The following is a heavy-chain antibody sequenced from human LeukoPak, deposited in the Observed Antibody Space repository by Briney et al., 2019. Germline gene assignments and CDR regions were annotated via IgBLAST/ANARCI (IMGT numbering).Heavy chain of an antibody. CDR1: GFTVSSNY. CDR3: GRPSLGDSPNYFDY. J-gene: IGHJ4*02. Sequence: GGSLRLSCAASGFTVSSNYMSWVRQAPGKGLEWVSVIYSGGSTYYADSVKGRFTISRDNSKNTLYLQMNSLRAEDTAVYYCGRPSLGDSPNYFDYGGKEPRVPVPS. CDR2: IYSGGST. D-gene: IGHD4-17*01. V-gene: IGHV3-53*01.